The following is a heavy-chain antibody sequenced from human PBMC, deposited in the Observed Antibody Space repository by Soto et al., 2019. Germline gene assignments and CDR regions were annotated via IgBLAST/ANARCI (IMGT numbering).Heavy chain of an antibody. CDR1: GFTFSSYA. CDR3: AAIGVMVSYYYMDV. J-gene: IGHJ6*03. CDR2: ISGSGGST. Sequence: GGSLRLSCAASGFTFSSYAMSWVRQAPGKGLEWVSAISGSGGSTYYADSVKGRFTISRDNSKNTLYLQMNSLRAEDTAVYYCAAIGVMVSYYYMDVWGKGTTVTVSS. V-gene: IGHV3-23*01. D-gene: IGHD3-10*01.